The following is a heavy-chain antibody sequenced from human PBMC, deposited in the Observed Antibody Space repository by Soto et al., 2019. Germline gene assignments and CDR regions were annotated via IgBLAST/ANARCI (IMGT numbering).Heavy chain of an antibody. CDR3: ERVGGLAGGNFYD. Sequence: SKALYLTCAVSGGSSSDFYWSWIRQPPGKGLEWIGYIYYSGSTNYNPSLKSRVTISVDTSKNQFSLNLRSMSPADTAVYYCERVGGLAGGNFYDCGPGTLDTGAS. V-gene: IGHV4-59*01. D-gene: IGHD6-13*01. CDR1: GGSSSDFY. J-gene: IGHJ4*02. CDR2: IYYSGST.